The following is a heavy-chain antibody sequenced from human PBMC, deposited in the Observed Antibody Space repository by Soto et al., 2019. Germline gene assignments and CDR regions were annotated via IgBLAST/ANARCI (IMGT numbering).Heavy chain of an antibody. CDR2: INAGNGDT. CDR1: GYTFTYYL. D-gene: IGHD2-2*02. CDR3: AREAISASVRFRAVDV. V-gene: IGHV1-3*01. Sequence: QVQLVQSGPEVKKPGASVKVSCKASGYTFTYYLIHWVRQAPGQSLQWMGRINAGNGDTKYSQNFQGRVTITRDTSASTAYMELSGLRSEDTAVYYCAREAISASVRFRAVDVWGQGTTVTVSS. J-gene: IGHJ6*02.